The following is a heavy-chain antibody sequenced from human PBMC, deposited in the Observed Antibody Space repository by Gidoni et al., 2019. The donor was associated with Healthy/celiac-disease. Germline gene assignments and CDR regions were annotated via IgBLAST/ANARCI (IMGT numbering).Heavy chain of an antibody. Sequence: EVQLVESGGGLVQPGRSLRLSCAASGFTFDDYAMHWVRQAPGKGLEWVSGISWNSGSIGYADSVKGRFTISRDNAKNSLYLQMNSLRAEDTALYYCARRAPGYCSGGSGYGMDVWGQGTTVTVSS. CDR3: ARRAPGYCSGGSGYGMDV. V-gene: IGHV3-9*01. D-gene: IGHD2-15*01. CDR2: ISWNSGSI. J-gene: IGHJ6*02. CDR1: GFTFDDYA.